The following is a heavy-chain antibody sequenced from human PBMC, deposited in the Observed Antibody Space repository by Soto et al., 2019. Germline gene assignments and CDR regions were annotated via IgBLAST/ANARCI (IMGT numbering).Heavy chain of an antibody. CDR2: IWYDGSNK. V-gene: IGHV3-33*01. CDR3: ARDNIAAAGYYYYYGMDV. Sequence: GGSLRLSCAASGFTFSSYGMHWVRQAPGKGLEWVAVIWYDGSNKYYADSVKGRFTISRDNSKNTLYLQMNSLRAEDTAVYYCARDNIAAAGYYYYYGMDVWGQGTTVTVSS. D-gene: IGHD6-13*01. J-gene: IGHJ6*02. CDR1: GFTFSSYG.